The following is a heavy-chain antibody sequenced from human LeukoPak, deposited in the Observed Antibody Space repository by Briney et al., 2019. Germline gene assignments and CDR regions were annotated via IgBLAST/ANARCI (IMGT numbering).Heavy chain of an antibody. CDR3: VRYYDSSGYYHYYYFDY. Sequence: SETLSLTCTVSGGSISSYYWSWIRQPPGKGLEWIGYIYYSGSTNYNPSLKSRVTISVDTSKNQFSLKPSSVTAADTAVYYCVRYYDSSGYYHYYYFDYWGQGTLVTVSS. J-gene: IGHJ4*02. CDR2: IYYSGST. V-gene: IGHV4-59*01. CDR1: GGSISSYY. D-gene: IGHD3-22*01.